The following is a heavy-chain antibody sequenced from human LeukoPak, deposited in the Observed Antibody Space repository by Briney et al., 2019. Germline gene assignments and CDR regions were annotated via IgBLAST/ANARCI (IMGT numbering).Heavy chain of an antibody. CDR2: INHSGST. V-gene: IGHV4-34*01. CDR3: ARLVALPYYYDSSGYRDAFDI. Sequence: PSETLSLTCAVYGGSFSGYYWSWIRQPPGKGLEWIGEINHSGSTNYNPSLKSRVTISVDTSKNQFSLKLSSVTAADTAVYYCARLVALPYYYDSSGYRDAFDIWGQGTMVTVSS. D-gene: IGHD3-22*01. CDR1: GGSFSGYY. J-gene: IGHJ3*02.